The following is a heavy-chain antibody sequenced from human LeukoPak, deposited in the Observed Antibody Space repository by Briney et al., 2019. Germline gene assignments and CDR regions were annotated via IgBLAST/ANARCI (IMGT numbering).Heavy chain of an antibody. CDR3: ARHNTPLYYYDSSGPFDY. J-gene: IGHJ4*02. V-gene: IGHV4-34*01. CDR1: GGSFSGYY. CDR2: INHSGST. Sequence: SETLSLTCAVYGGSFSGYYWSWIRQPPGKGLEWIGEINHSGSTNYNPSLKSRVTISVDTSKNQFSLKLSSVTAADTAVYYCARHNTPLYYYDSSGPFDYWGQGTLVTVSS. D-gene: IGHD3-22*01.